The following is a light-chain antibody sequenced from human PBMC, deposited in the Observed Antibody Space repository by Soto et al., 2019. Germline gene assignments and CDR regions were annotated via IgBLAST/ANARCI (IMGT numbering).Light chain of an antibody. J-gene: IGKJ4*02. Sequence: DIQMTQSPSSLSAYVGDRITITCRASQDIRNDLAWYQQKPGKAPELLIFATSTLQAGVSSRFSGTAYGTEFTLTSSSVRPEDVATYDCLRYDSAPCTFMFAGGTKVEIK. CDR2: ATS. CDR3: LRYDSAPCTFM. CDR1: QDIRND. V-gene: IGKV1-27*01.